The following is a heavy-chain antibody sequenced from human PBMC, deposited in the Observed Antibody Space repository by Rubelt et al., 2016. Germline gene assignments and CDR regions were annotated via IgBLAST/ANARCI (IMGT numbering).Heavy chain of an antibody. CDR3: ARDRTVTPWLGAFDI. CDR1: GGSISSYY. J-gene: IGHJ3*02. CDR2: IYYSGST. Sequence: QVQLQESGPGLVKPSQTLSLTCTVSGGSISSYYWSWIRQPPGKGLEWIGYIYYSGSTNYNPSLKSRVTISVETSKNQFSLKLSSVTAADTAVYYWARDRTVTPWLGAFDIWGQGTMVTVSS. V-gene: IGHV4-59*01. D-gene: IGHD4-17*01.